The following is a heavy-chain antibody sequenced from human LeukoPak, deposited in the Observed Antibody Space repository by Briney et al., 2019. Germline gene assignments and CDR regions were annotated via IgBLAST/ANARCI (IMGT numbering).Heavy chain of an antibody. J-gene: IGHJ4*02. CDR1: RFTFSDYY. CDR2: ISGSGGTT. D-gene: IGHD4-17*01. V-gene: IGHV3-23*01. Sequence: GGSLRLSCAASRFTFSDYYMTWIRQAPGQGLEWVSAISGSGGTTYYADSVKGRFTISRDNSKNTLYLQMNSLRAEDTAVYYCAKGAVTATTFSDYWGQGTLVTVSS. CDR3: AKGAVTATTFSDY.